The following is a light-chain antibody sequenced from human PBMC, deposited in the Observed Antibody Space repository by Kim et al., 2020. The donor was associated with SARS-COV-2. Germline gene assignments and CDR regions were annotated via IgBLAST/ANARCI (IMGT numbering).Light chain of an antibody. J-gene: IGLJ1*01. Sequence: QSITISCTGTRSDVGGYNYVSWYQHHPGKAPKLLIYEVTKRPSGVPDRFSGSKSGNTASLTVSGLQAEDEADYYCGSYVGNNNFVFGTGTQVTVL. CDR1: RSDVGGYNY. CDR3: GSYVGNNNFV. V-gene: IGLV2-8*01. CDR2: EVT.